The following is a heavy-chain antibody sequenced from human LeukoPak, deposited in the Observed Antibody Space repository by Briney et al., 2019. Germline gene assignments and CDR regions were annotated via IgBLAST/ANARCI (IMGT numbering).Heavy chain of an antibody. Sequence: PGGSLRLSCAASGLTFSSYWMSWVRQAPGKGLEWIGEINHSGSTNYNPSLKSRVTISVDTSKNQFSLKLSSVTAADTAVYYCARGIFDPWGQGTLVTVSS. V-gene: IGHV4-34*01. J-gene: IGHJ5*02. CDR1: GLTFSSYW. CDR2: INHSGST. CDR3: ARGIFDP.